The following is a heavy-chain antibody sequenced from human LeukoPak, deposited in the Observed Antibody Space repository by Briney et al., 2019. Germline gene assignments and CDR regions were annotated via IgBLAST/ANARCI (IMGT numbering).Heavy chain of an antibody. J-gene: IGHJ6*02. V-gene: IGHV1-8*01. CDR2: MNPNSGNT. CDR1: GYTFTSYD. CDR3: AREREVYGSGSYPVGMDV. Sequence: GASVKVSCTASGYTFTSYDINRVRQATGQGLEWMGWMNPNSGNTGYAQKFQGRVTMTRNTSISTAYMELSSLRSEDTAVYYCAREREVYGSGSYPVGMDVWGQGTTVTVSS. D-gene: IGHD3-10*01.